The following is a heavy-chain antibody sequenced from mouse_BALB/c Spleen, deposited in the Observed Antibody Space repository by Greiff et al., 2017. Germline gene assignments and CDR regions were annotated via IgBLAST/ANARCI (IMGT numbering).Heavy chain of an antibody. Sequence: VQLQQSGAELAKPGASVKMSCKASGYTFTSYWMHWVKQRPGQGLEWIGYINPCTGYTEYNQKFKDKATLTADKSSSTAYMQLSSLTSEDSAVYYCARENYYGSSLDYWGQGTTLTVSS. CDR2: INPCTGYT. V-gene: IGHV1-7*01. D-gene: IGHD1-1*01. CDR3: ARENYYGSSLDY. J-gene: IGHJ2*01. CDR1: GYTFTSYW.